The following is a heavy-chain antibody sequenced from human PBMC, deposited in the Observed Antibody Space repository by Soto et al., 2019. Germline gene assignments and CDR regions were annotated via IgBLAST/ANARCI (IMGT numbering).Heavy chain of an antibody. CDR3: AKDTYYYDRSGYYTYDH. Sequence: GGSLRLSCAASGFTFSSYGVHWVRQAPGKGLEWVASVSYDGSNKRYADSVKGRFTISRDNSRNTLDLQMNSLRAEDTAVYYCAKDTYYYDRSGYYTYDHWGQGTQVTVSS. J-gene: IGHJ4*02. V-gene: IGHV3-30*18. CDR2: VSYDGSNK. CDR1: GFTFSSYG. D-gene: IGHD3-22*01.